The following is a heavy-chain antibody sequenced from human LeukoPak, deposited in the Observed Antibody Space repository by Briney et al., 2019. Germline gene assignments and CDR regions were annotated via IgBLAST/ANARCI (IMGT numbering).Heavy chain of an antibody. V-gene: IGHV3-23*01. Sequence: GGSLRLSCAASGLTFSSYAMSWVRQAPGKGLEWVSGVSPPGGGTYYADSVKGRFTISRDDSRNTLSLQMNSLRVEDTAVYYCARDLAWGAFDYWGPGILVAVSS. D-gene: IGHD7-27*01. CDR1: GLTFSSYA. CDR3: ARDLAWGAFDY. CDR2: VSPPGGGT. J-gene: IGHJ4*02.